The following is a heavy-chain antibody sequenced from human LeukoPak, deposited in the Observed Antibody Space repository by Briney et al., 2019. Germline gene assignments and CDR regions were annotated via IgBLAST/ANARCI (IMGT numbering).Heavy chain of an antibody. CDR1: GFTFSSYA. D-gene: IGHD3-10*01. CDR2: IRYDGSNK. V-gene: IGHV3-30*02. CDR3: AKVGGSGAYYYYYYMDV. J-gene: IGHJ6*03. Sequence: GGSLRLSCAASGFTFSSYAMHWVRQAPGKGLEWVAFIRYDGSNKYYADSVKGRFTISRDNSKNTLYLQMNSLRAEDTAVYYCAKVGGSGAYYYYYYMDVWGKGTTVTISS.